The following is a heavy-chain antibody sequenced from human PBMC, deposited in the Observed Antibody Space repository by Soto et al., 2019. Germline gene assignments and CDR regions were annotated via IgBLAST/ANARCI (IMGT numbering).Heavy chain of an antibody. Sequence: QVQLVQSGAEVKKPGSSVKVSCKASGGTFSSYAISWVRQAPGQGLEWMGGIIPIFGTANYAQKFQGRVTITADESTSTAYMELSSLRSEDTAMYYCARALVDSGTAMVISYYYYGMDVWGQGTTVTVSS. J-gene: IGHJ6*02. D-gene: IGHD5-18*01. V-gene: IGHV1-69*01. CDR3: ARALVDSGTAMVISYYYYGMDV. CDR1: GGTFSSYA. CDR2: IIPIFGTA.